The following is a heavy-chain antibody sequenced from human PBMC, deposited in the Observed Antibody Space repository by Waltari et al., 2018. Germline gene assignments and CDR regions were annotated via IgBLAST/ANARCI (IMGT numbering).Heavy chain of an antibody. CDR2: SDTSSGGR. J-gene: IGHJ2*01. CDR3: ARDVGKYGDNWYFDI. CDR1: GYSFTAHY. D-gene: IGHD4-17*01. V-gene: IGHV1-2*02. Sequence: QAQLVQSGAEVREPGASVRVSCKASGYSFTAHYMHWGRQAPGQGPEWMGCSDTSSGGREYAQTFQGRVTMTRDTSISTVDMELFRLRFDDTAVYYCARDVGKYGDNWYFDIWGRGTLVVVSS.